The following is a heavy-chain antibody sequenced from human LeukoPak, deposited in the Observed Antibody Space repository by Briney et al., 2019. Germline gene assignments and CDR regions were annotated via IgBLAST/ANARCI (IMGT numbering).Heavy chain of an antibody. CDR3: AREVRDYYDSSGGADY. CDR1: GYTFTGYY. D-gene: IGHD3-22*01. Sequence: GASVKGSCKASGYTFTGYYMHWVRQAPGQGLEWMGWINPNSGGTNYAQKFQGRVTMTRDTSISTAYMELSRLRSDDTAVYYCAREVRDYYDSSGGADYWGQGTLVTVSS. J-gene: IGHJ4*02. V-gene: IGHV1-2*02. CDR2: INPNSGGT.